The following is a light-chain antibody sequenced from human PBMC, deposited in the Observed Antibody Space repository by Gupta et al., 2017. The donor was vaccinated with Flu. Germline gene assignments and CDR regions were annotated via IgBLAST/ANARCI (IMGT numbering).Light chain of an antibody. Sequence: QSALTQPAPVSGSPGQTITISCTGISSDVGGYNYVSWYQQNPGKAPKLMIYEVSNRPSGVSNRFSGSKSGNTASLTISGLQAEDEADYYCSSYTSSSTLVVFGGGTKLTVL. CDR3: SSYTSSSTLVV. J-gene: IGLJ2*01. V-gene: IGLV2-14*01. CDR2: EVS. CDR1: SSDVGGYNY.